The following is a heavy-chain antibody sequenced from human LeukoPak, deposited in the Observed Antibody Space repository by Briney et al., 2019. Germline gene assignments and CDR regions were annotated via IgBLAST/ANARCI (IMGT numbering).Heavy chain of an antibody. CDR3: ARATSADKEDY. CDR1: GFTFSNYW. CDR2: IRTDGSDE. V-gene: IGHV3-7*01. D-gene: IGHD3-3*01. Sequence: PGGSLRLSCAASGFTFSNYWMSWVRQAPGKGLEWVASIRTDGSDEYYVDSVKGRFTISRDNAKNSLFLEINSLRAEDTALYYCARATSADKEDYWGQGTLVTVSS. J-gene: IGHJ4*02.